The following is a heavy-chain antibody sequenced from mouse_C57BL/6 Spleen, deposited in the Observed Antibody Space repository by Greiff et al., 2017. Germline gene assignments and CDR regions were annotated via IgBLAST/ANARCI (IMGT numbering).Heavy chain of an antibody. V-gene: IGHV1-55*01. J-gene: IGHJ3*01. D-gene: IGHD1-1*01. Sequence: VQLQQPGAELVKPGASVKMSCKASGYTFTSYWITWVKQRPGQGLEWIGDIYPGSGSTNYNEKFKSKATLTVDTSSSTAYMQLSSRTSEDSAVYYCARGDYYGSSSPWFAYWGQGTLVTGSA. CDR2: IYPGSGST. CDR3: ARGDYYGSSSPWFAY. CDR1: GYTFTSYW.